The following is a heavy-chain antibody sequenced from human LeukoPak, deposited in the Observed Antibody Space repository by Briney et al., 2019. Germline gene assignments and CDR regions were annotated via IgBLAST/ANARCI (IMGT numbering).Heavy chain of an antibody. V-gene: IGHV1-8*01. D-gene: IGHD3-9*01. CDR1: GYTFITHD. CDR3: ARGDWAPEY. CDR2: MNPNSGNT. Sequence: EASVKVSCKASGYTFITHDINWVRQAPGQGLEWMGWMNPNSGNTGYAQKFQGRVTMTRNTSISTAYMELSSLRSEDTAVYYCARGDWAPEYWGQGTLVTVSS. J-gene: IGHJ4*02.